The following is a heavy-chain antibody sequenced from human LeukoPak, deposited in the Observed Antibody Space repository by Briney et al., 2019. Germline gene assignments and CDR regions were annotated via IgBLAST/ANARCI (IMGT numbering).Heavy chain of an antibody. Sequence: ASVKVSCKASGDIFTKYDISWVRQAPGQGLEWMGWISAYNGNTNYAQKLQGRVTMTTDTSTSTAYMELRSLRSDDTAVYYCARDSGSSGWYSWGQGTLVTVSS. J-gene: IGHJ4*02. D-gene: IGHD6-19*01. V-gene: IGHV1-18*01. CDR2: ISAYNGNT. CDR3: ARDSGSSGWYS. CDR1: GDIFTKYD.